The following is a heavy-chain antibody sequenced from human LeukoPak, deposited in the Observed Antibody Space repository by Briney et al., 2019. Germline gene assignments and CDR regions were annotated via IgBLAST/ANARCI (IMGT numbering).Heavy chain of an antibody. CDR1: GFTFSSYG. CDR3: AKLTGPYYYDSSGYYYGLGDY. CDR2: IRYDGSNK. D-gene: IGHD3-22*01. Sequence: GGSLRLSCAASGFTFSSYGMHWVRQAPGKGLEWVASIRYDGSNKYYADSVKGRFTISRYNSKNTLYLQMNSLRAEDTAVYYCAKLTGPYYYDSSGYYYGLGDYWGQGTLVTVSS. V-gene: IGHV3-30*02. J-gene: IGHJ4*02.